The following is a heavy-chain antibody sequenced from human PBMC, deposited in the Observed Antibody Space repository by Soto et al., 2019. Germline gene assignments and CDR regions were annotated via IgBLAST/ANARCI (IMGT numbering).Heavy chain of an antibody. CDR1: SGSMSGYY. J-gene: IGHJ3*02. CDR2: IYYSGST. Sequence: SETLSLTCTVSSGSMSGYYWNWIRQPPGKGLEWIGYIYYSGSTNYNPSLKSRVTISVDTSKNQFSLKLSSVTAADTAVYYCERAADYDFWSGYSNDALDIWGQGTMVTVSS. V-gene: IGHV4-59*01. D-gene: IGHD3-3*01. CDR3: ERAADYDFWSGYSNDALDI.